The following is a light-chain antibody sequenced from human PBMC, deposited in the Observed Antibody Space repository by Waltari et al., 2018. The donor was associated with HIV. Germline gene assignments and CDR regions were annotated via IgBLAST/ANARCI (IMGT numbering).Light chain of an antibody. V-gene: IGLV1-47*01. CDR1: SSNIGTNY. CDR3: AAWDGSLSAWL. Sequence: QSVLTQPPSASGTPGQRVTISCSGSSSNIGTNYVYWYQQLPGTTPKLLIYRNNQRPSGVPDRFSGSKSGASASLAISGLRSEDETDYYCAAWDGSLSAWLFGGGTKLTVL. CDR2: RNN. J-gene: IGLJ3*02.